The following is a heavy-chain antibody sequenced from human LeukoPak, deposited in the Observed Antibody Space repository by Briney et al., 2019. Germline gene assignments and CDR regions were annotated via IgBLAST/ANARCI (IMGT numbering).Heavy chain of an antibody. V-gene: IGHV3-53*01. Sequence: GGSLRLSCAASGFSVSGKFMSWVRQAPGKGLEWVSIIHYDGKIRYAGSVGGRFAIYRDDSENTLFLQMNSLRVDDTAVYFCASGDGYLQPYWGQGTLVTVSS. CDR1: GFSVSGKF. CDR2: IHYDGKI. D-gene: IGHD2-21*01. J-gene: IGHJ4*02. CDR3: ASGDGYLQPY.